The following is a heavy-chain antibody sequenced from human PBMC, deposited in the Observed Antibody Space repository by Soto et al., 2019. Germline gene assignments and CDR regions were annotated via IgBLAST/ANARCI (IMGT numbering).Heavy chain of an antibody. J-gene: IGHJ6*03. CDR1: GFTFIDYY. Sequence: PGGSLRLSCAASGFTFIDYYMSWILQAPWKGLEWVSYISSSGSTIYYADSVKGRFTISRDNAKNSLYLQINSLRAEDTAVYYCARARYDILTGYAILGYYCMDVWGKGTTVTVSS. D-gene: IGHD3-9*01. CDR2: ISSSGSTI. CDR3: ARARYDILTGYAILGYYCMDV. V-gene: IGHV3-11*01.